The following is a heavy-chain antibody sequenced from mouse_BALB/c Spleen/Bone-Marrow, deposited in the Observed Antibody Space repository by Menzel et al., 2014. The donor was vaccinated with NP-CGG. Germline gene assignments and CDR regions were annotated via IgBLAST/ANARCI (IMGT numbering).Heavy chain of an antibody. CDR2: IDPSDSYT. CDR3: ARGLYGNSGY. J-gene: IGHJ2*01. CDR1: GYTFTSYW. V-gene: IGHV1-69*02. Sequence: VKLMESGAGLVKPGASVKLSCKASGYTFTSYWMHWVKQRPGQGLEWIGEIDPSDSYTSYNQKFKGKATLTVDKSSSTAYMQLSSLTSEDSAVYYCARGLYGNSGYWGQGTTLTVSS. D-gene: IGHD2-1*01.